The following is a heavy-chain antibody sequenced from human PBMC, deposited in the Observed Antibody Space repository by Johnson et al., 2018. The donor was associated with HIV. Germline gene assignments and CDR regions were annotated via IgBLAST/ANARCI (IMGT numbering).Heavy chain of an antibody. Sequence: VQLVESGGGLVQPGGSLRLSCEASGFTLSSYWMRWVRQTPGKGLEWVANIKQDGSEKKYVDSLKGRFTVSRDNAKNSLFLQMNSLRDEDTAVYDCARVKQWLLRGGTDAFDIWGQGTLVTVSS. CDR2: IKQDGSEK. D-gene: IGHD6-19*01. CDR3: ARVKQWLLRGGTDAFDI. V-gene: IGHV3-7*05. CDR1: GFTLSSYW. J-gene: IGHJ3*02.